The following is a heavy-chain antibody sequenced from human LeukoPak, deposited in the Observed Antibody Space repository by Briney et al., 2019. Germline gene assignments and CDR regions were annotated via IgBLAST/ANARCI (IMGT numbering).Heavy chain of an antibody. CDR3: ASSLLATMGPLFY. V-gene: IGHV3-30*02. CDR2: IRYDGSNK. D-gene: IGHD5-24*01. Sequence: GGSLRLSCAASGFTFSSYGMHWVRQAPGKGLEWVAFIRYDGSNKYYADSVKGRFTISRDNSKNTLYLQMNSLRAEDTAVYYCASSLLATMGPLFYWGLGALVTVSS. CDR1: GFTFSSYG. J-gene: IGHJ4*02.